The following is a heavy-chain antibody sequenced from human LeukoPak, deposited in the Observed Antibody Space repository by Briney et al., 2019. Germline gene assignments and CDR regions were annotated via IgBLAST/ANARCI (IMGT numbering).Heavy chain of an antibody. D-gene: IGHD3-3*01. V-gene: IGHV1-46*02. Sequence: ASVKVSCKASGYTFNTNYIHWVRQAPGQGLEWIGVINPSGDGTSYPQKFQGRVTMTRDTSTSTVYMELSSLRSEDTAVYYCARAVENYDFWSGYLYYYYYGMDVWGQGTTVTVSS. J-gene: IGHJ6*02. CDR2: INPSGDGT. CDR3: ARAVENYDFWSGYLYYYYYGMDV. CDR1: GYTFNTNY.